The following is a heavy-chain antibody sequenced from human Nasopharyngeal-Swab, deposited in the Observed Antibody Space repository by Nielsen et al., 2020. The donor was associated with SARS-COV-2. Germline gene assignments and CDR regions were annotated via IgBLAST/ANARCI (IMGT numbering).Heavy chain of an antibody. CDR3: ARVGGRTSPMGS. V-gene: IGHV3-7*01. CDR1: GFTFRDYG. D-gene: IGHD3-10*01. CDR2: IKQDGSEK. J-gene: IGHJ4*02. Sequence: GEDLKISCVASGFTFRDYGRSWGGRAPAKGLEWVASIKQDGSEKNYVDSVKGRFTISRDNAKNSLFLQMDSLRTEDTAFYYCARVGGRTSPMGSWGQGTLVTVSS.